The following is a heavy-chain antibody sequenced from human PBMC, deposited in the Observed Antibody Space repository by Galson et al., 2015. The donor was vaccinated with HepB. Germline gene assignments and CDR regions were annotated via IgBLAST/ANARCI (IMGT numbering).Heavy chain of an antibody. D-gene: IGHD6-25*01. Sequence: SETLSLTCTVSGGSISYYYWSWIRQHPGKGLEWIGYIYDTESTNYSPALKSRVTISVDTSKNQFSLNLRSVTAADTAVYYCARGIGATVDYWGQGARVTVSS. CDR2: IYDTEST. J-gene: IGHJ4*02. CDR1: GGSISYYY. CDR3: ARGIGATVDY. V-gene: IGHV4-59*08.